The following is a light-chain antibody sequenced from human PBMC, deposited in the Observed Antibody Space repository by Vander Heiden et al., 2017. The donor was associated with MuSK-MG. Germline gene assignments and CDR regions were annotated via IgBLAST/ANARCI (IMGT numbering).Light chain of an antibody. CDR2: DAS. V-gene: IGKV3-11*01. CDR3: QQRTDWPPAYS. CDR1: QSVNNNY. J-gene: IGKJ2*03. Sequence: EIVLTQSPDTLSLSPGDSATLSCRASQSVNNNYLAWYQQKPGQAPRLLIYDASNRATGIPARFSGSGSGTDFTLTISSLEPEDFAVYYCQQRTDWPPAYSFGQGTKLEIK.